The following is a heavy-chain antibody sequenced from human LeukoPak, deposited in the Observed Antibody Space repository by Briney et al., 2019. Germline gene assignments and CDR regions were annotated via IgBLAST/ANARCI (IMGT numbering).Heavy chain of an antibody. V-gene: IGHV3-48*03. J-gene: IGHJ6*03. CDR2: ISSSGNTI. CDR1: GFSISSYE. CDR3: ARVELAPYYYYMDV. D-gene: IGHD1-7*01. Sequence: GGSLRLSCAASGFSISSYEMNWVRQAPGKGLEWVSYISSSGNTIYYADSVKGRFTISRDNAKNSLYLQMNSLRAEDTAVYCCARVELAPYYYYMDVWGKGTTVTVSS.